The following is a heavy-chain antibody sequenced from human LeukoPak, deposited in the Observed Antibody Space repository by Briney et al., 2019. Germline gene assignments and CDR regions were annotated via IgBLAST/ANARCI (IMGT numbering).Heavy chain of an antibody. Sequence: SVKVSCKASGGTFSSYAISWVRQAPGQGLEWMGRIIPILGIANYAQKFQGRVTITADESTSTAYMELSSLRSEDTAVYYCARGSSDSSGYYQDDDYWGQGTLVTVSS. CDR3: ARGSSDSSGYYQDDDY. CDR2: IIPILGIA. CDR1: GGTFSSYA. D-gene: IGHD3-22*01. V-gene: IGHV1-69*04. J-gene: IGHJ4*02.